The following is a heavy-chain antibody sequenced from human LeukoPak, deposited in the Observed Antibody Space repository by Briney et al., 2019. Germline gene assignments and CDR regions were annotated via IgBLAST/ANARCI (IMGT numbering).Heavy chain of an antibody. D-gene: IGHD4-17*01. CDR3: AKDVYGDYGGLDY. J-gene: IGHJ4*02. V-gene: IGHV3-23*01. CDR1: GFPFSTYA. CDR2: IRGSDGST. Sequence: GGSLRLSCAASGFPFSTYAMSWVRQAPGKGLGWVSSIRGSDGSTHYADSVKGRFAISRDNSKNTLYLQMNSLRAEDTAVYYCAKDVYGDYGGLDYWGQGTLVTVSS.